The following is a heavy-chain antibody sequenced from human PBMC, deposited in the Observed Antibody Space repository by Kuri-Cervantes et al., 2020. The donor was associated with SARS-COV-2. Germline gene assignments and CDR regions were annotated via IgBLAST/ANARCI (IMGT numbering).Heavy chain of an antibody. CDR1: GGSIGSYY. V-gene: IGHV4-59*01. CDR3: ARGPDYYDNSGYYN. J-gene: IGHJ4*02. D-gene: IGHD3-22*01. CDR2: IYYTGST. Sequence: SETLSLTCTVSGGSIGSYYWSWIRQPPGKGLEWIGYIYYTGSTNYTPSLKSRVTMSLDTSENQFSLKLSSVTAADTAVYYCARGPDYYDNSGYYNWGQGTLVTVSS.